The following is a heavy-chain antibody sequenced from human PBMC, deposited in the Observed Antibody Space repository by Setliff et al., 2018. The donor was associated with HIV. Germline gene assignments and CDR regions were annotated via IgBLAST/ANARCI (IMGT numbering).Heavy chain of an antibody. V-gene: IGHV3-21*04. J-gene: IGHJ5*01. D-gene: IGHD1-1*01. CDR2: ISTSSTYI. CDR3: ARGWQWKIPFDF. Sequence: PGGSLRLSCTASGFTFSSYSMNWVRQAPGKGLEWVSSISTSSTYIYYADSVKGRFSISRDNARNSTSLQMKGLRDDDTAIYYCARGWQWKIPFDFWGQGVQVTVSS. CDR1: GFTFSSYS.